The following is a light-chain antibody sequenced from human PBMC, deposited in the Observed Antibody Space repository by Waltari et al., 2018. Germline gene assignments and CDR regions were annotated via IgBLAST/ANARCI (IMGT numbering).Light chain of an antibody. CDR3: AAWDDSLNGVV. CDR2: SNN. Sequence: QSVLTPPPSASGTPGQRVTISCSGSSSNNGSNTVNWYQQLPGTAPKLPIHSNNQRPSGVPDRFSGSKSGTSASLAISGLQSEDEADYYCAAWDDSLNGVVFGGGTKLTVL. V-gene: IGLV1-44*01. J-gene: IGLJ2*01. CDR1: SSNNGSNT.